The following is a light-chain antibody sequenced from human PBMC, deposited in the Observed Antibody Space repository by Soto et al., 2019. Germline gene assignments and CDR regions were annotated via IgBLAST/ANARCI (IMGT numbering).Light chain of an antibody. J-gene: IGLJ1*01. V-gene: IGLV1-40*01. CDR2: GNS. CDR3: QSYDSSLSAFYV. Sequence: QSVLTQPPSVSGAPGQRVTISXTXXSSXXXAGYDVHWYQQLPGTAPKLLIYGNSNRPSGVPDRFSGSKSGTSASLAITGLQAEDEADYYCQSYDSSLSAFYVFGTGTKVTVL. CDR1: SSXXXAGYD.